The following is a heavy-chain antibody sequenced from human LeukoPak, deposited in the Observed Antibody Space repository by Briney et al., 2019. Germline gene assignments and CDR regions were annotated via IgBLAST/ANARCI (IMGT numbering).Heavy chain of an antibody. CDR3: AKVYSSSDY. Sequence: GESLKISCAASGFTFSSYAMSWVRQAPGKGLEWVSAISGSGGSTYYADSVKGRFTISRDNSKNTLYLQMNSLRAEDTAVYYCAKVYSSSDYWGQGTLVTVSS. V-gene: IGHV3-23*01. D-gene: IGHD6-6*01. CDR1: GFTFSSYA. J-gene: IGHJ4*02. CDR2: ISGSGGST.